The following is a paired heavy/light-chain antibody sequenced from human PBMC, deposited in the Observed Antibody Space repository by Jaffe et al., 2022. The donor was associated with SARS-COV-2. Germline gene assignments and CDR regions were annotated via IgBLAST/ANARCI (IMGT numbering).Heavy chain of an antibody. D-gene: IGHD1-26*01. J-gene: IGHJ4*02. Sequence: QVQLQESGPGLVKPSQTLSLTCTVSGGSISSGSYYWSWIRQPAGKGLEWIGRIHSSGSSDYNPSLKSRFTISVDTSKNQFSLRLSSVTAADTAVYYCARSALVLGATTRFFDYWGQGTLVTVPS. CDR2: IHSSGSS. CDR1: GGSISSGSYY. CDR3: ARSALVLGATTRFFDY. V-gene: IGHV4-61*02.
Light chain of an antibody. CDR2: KDS. J-gene: IGLJ3*02. CDR1: ALPKPY. V-gene: IGLV3-25*03. Sequence: SYELTQPPSVSVSPGQTARITCSADALPKPYGYWYQQKPGQAPVLVIYKDSERPSGIPERFSGSSSGTTVTLTIRGVQAEDEADYYCQSADSSGINVVFGGGTKLTVL. CDR3: QSADSSGINVV.